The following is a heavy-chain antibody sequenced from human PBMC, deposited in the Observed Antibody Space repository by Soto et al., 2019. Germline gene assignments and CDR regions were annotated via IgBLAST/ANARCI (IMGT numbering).Heavy chain of an antibody. J-gene: IGHJ5*02. D-gene: IGHD1-1*01. CDR2: IYYSGST. CDR3: VRDGTKTLRDWFDP. CDR1: VGSVSSGDYY. V-gene: IGHV4-61*08. Sequence: SETLSLTCTVSVGSVSSGDYYWSWIRQPPGKGLEWIGYIYYSGSTNYNPSLKSRVSISLDTSKKQFSLKLRSVTAADTAVYYCVRDGTKTLRDWFDPWGQGISVTVSS.